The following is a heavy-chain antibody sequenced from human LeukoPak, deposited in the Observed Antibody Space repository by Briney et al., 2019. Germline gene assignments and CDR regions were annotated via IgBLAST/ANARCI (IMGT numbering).Heavy chain of an antibody. V-gene: IGHV4-59*01. D-gene: IGHD3-22*01. J-gene: IGHJ4*02. CDR3: ARGRTYYYDSSGYYSLSFFDY. CDR1: GGSISSYY. CDR2: IYYSGST. Sequence: SETLSLTCTVSGGSISSYYWSWIRQPPGKGLEWIGYIYYSGSTNYNPSLKSRVTISVDTSKNQFSLKLSSVTAADTAVYYCARGRTYYYDSSGYYSLSFFDYWGQGTLVIVSS.